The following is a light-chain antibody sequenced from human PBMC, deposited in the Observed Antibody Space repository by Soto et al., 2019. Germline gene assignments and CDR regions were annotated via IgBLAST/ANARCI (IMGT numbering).Light chain of an antibody. Sequence: QLVLSQPPSASGTPGLRVTISCSGSTFNIGSNTVSWYQHVPGTAPKLLIHNTKERPSGVPDRFSASKSGTSATLDISGLHSEDEADYYCAAWDDSLLVYVFGTGTKLTVL. V-gene: IGLV1-44*01. CDR3: AAWDDSLLVYV. CDR1: TFNIGSNT. CDR2: NTK. J-gene: IGLJ1*01.